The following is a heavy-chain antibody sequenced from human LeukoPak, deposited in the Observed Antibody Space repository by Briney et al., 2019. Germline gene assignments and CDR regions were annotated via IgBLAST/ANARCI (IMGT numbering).Heavy chain of an antibody. D-gene: IGHD6-6*01. CDR3: ARNSAYSTSSGINY. V-gene: IGHV4-34*01. CDR2: INQSGTT. J-gene: IGHJ4*02. Sequence: SETLSLTCAIYGGSFNGYYWTWIRQPPGKGLEWIGEINQSGTTNYNPSLKSRVTISADTSKSQLSLKLTSVTAADTAVYYCARNSAYSTSSGINYWGQGTLVTVSS. CDR1: GGSFNGYY.